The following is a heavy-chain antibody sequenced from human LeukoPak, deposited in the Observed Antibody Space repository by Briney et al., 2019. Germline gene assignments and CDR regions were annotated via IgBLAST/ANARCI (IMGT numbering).Heavy chain of an antibody. CDR1: GYTFMNYG. V-gene: IGHV1-18*01. D-gene: IGHD5-12*01. Sequence: ASVKVSCKTSGYTFMNYGITWVRQAPGQGLEWIGWISVFNGNAYQTESLQGRLTMTTEKSSSTAYMELSNLRTDDTALYYCATGFDGFDYWGQGTLLIVSS. J-gene: IGHJ4*02. CDR2: ISVFNGNA. CDR3: ATGFDGFDY.